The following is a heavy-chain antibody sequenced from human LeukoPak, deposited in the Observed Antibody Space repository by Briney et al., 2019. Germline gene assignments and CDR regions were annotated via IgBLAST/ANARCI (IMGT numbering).Heavy chain of an antibody. J-gene: IGHJ4*02. CDR2: ISDGAGGRT. CDR3: AKEDVDTSFDY. CDR1: GFTFSNYA. D-gene: IGHD5-18*01. V-gene: IGHV3-23*01. Sequence: PGGSLRLSCAASGFTFSNYAMNWVRQAPGKGLEWVSAISDGAGGRTYYTDSVKGRFTISRDNSKNTLYLQLNSPRAEDTAVYYCAKEDVDTSFDYWGQGTLVTVSS.